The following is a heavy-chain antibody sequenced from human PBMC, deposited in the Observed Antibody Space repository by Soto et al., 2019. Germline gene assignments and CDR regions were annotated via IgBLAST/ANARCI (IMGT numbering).Heavy chain of an antibody. CDR2: IYYSEST. D-gene: IGHD6-19*01. CDR3: ARGHSSGWYLDWFEP. Sequence: SEPLALTWSISGGSISNRSYYWGWIRQPPGKGLEWIGSIYYSESTYYNPSLKSRVTISVDTSKNQFSLKLSSVTAADTAVYYCARGHSSGWYLDWFEPRGQGTLVPLSS. V-gene: IGHV4-39*01. CDR1: GGSISNRSYY. J-gene: IGHJ5*02.